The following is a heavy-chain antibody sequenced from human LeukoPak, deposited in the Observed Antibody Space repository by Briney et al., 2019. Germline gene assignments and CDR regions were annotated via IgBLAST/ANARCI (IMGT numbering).Heavy chain of an antibody. J-gene: IGHJ6*02. V-gene: IGHV3-49*04. Sequence: PGRSLRLSCAASVFTFGDHAMSWVRQAPGQGLEWVCFIRSTAYGGTTEYAASVKGRFTISRENSKSIAYLQMDSLETEDTAVYYCSRGLIQLWLHNGMDVWGQGTTVIVSS. CDR2: IRSTAYGGTT. CDR1: VFTFGDHA. CDR3: SRGLIQLWLHNGMDV. D-gene: IGHD5-18*01.